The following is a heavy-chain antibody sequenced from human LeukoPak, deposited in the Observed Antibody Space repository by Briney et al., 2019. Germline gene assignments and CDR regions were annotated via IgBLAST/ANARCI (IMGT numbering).Heavy chain of an antibody. CDR1: GGSFSGYY. D-gene: IGHD2-2*01. Sequence: PSETLSLTCAVYGGSFSGYYWSWIRQPPGKRLEWIGETNHSGSTNYNPSLKSRVTISVDTSKNQFSLKLSSVTAADTAVYYCASGRLGQCSRTNCYDDDFDIWGQGTMVAVSS. CDR2: TNHSGST. V-gene: IGHV4-34*01. J-gene: IGHJ3*02. CDR3: ASGRLGQCSRTNCYDDDFDI.